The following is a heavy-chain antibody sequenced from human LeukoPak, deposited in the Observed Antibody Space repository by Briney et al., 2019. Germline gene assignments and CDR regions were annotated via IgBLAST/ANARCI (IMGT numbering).Heavy chain of an antibody. CDR3: ARGFGSGSSYYYYYGMDV. D-gene: IGHD3-3*01. CDR1: GGSFSGYY. J-gene: IGHJ6*02. CDR2: INHSGST. V-gene: IGHV4-34*01. Sequence: SETLSLTCAVYGGSFSGYYWSWIRQPPGKGLEWIGEINHSGSTNYNPSLKSRVTISVDTSKNQFSLKLSSVTAADTAVYYCARGFGSGSSYYYYYGMDVWGQGTTVTVSS.